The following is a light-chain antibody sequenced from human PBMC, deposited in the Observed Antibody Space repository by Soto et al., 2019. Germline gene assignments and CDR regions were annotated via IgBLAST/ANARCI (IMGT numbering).Light chain of an antibody. CDR1: QSISSY. CDR3: QQSHSSPLT. CDR2: AAS. Sequence: DIQMTQSPSSLSASVGDRVTITCRASQSISSYLNSYQQKPGKAPKLLIYAASNLQSGVPSRFSGGGSGTDFTLTISSLQPEDFATYHCQQSHSSPLTFGGGTKVEIK. V-gene: IGKV1-39*01. J-gene: IGKJ4*01.